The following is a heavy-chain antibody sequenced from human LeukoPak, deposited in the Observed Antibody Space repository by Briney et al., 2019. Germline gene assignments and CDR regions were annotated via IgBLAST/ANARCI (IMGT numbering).Heavy chain of an antibody. CDR3: ARDQYDTWSRRGNFDS. J-gene: IGHJ4*02. Sequence: GGSLRLSCVASGITFGKDCMSWVRQAPGKGLEWVAYIKLDGSEKNYVDSVKGRFTISRDNTKNSLYLQMNSLRAEDTAVFYCARDQYDTWSRRGNFDSWGQGTLVIVSS. D-gene: IGHD3-3*01. CDR1: GITFGKDC. V-gene: IGHV3-7*03. CDR2: IKLDGSEK.